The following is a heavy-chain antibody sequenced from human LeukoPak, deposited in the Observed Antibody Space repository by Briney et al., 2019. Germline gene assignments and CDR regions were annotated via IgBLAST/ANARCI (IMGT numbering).Heavy chain of an antibody. Sequence: PGGSLRLSCAASGFTFSSYAMHWVRQAPGKGLEWVAVISYDGSNKYYADSVKGRFTISRDNSKNTLYLQMNSLRAEDTAVYYCAILVYDSSAPDFDYWGQGTLVTASS. J-gene: IGHJ4*02. D-gene: IGHD3-22*01. CDR1: GFTFSSYA. CDR3: AILVYDSSAPDFDY. CDR2: ISYDGSNK. V-gene: IGHV3-30*04.